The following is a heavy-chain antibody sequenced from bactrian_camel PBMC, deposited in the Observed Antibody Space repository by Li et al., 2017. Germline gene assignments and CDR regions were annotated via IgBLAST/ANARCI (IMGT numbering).Heavy chain of an antibody. CDR2: YIGGVN. CDR1: APAWTRLDC. CDR3: AKEPRYYSDYGNWYFGY. D-gene: IGHD4*01. J-gene: IGHJ6*01. Sequence: HVQLVESGGGSVQAGGSLRLACVASAPAWTRLDCMGWFRQAPGKEREAVAMYYIGGVNSYADSVKGRYTISRDNAKNTLYLQLNSLKFEDTAMYYCAKEPRYYSDYGNWYFGYWGQGTQVTVS. V-gene: IGHV3S55*01.